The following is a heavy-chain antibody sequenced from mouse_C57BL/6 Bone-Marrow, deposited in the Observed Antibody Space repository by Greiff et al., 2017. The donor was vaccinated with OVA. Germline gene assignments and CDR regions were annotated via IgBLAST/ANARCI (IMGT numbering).Heavy chain of an antibody. CDR2: IDPEDGET. J-gene: IGHJ3*01. CDR3: ASMVTTQAWFAY. CDR1: GFNIKDYY. D-gene: IGHD2-2*01. V-gene: IGHV14-2*01. Sequence: VQLQQSGAELVKPGASVKLSCTASGFNIKDYYMHWVKQRTEQGLEWIGRIDPEDGETKYAPTFQGKATITADTSSNTAYLQLSSLTSEDTAVYYCASMVTTQAWFAYWGQGTLGTVSA.